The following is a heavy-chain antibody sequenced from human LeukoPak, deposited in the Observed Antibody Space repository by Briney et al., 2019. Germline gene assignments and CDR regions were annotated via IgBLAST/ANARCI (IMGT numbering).Heavy chain of an antibody. CDR1: GFTFSSYW. CDR2: IKQDGSEK. V-gene: IGHV3-7*04. D-gene: IGHD2-2*01. Sequence: GGSLRLSCAASGFTFSSYWMSWVRQAPGKGLEGVANIKQDGSEKYYVDSVKGRFTISRDNAKNSLYLQMNSLRAEDTAVYYCARGRYCSSTSCRFDYWGQGTLVTVSS. J-gene: IGHJ4*02. CDR3: ARGRYCSSTSCRFDY.